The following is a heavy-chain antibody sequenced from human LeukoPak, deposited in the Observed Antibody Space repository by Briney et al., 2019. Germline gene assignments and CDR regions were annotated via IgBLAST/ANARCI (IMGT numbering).Heavy chain of an antibody. CDR3: ARAAGSYAFDI. Sequence: GGSLRLSCAASKFTFSDSYMCWMRQAPGKGLDWVSYNSNSGTTMYYADSVKGRFTISRDNAKNSLYLQMNSLRAEDTAVYYCARAAGSYAFDIWGQGTMVTVSS. CDR1: KFTFSDSY. V-gene: IGHV3-11*04. CDR2: NSNSGTTM. J-gene: IGHJ3*02. D-gene: IGHD3-10*01.